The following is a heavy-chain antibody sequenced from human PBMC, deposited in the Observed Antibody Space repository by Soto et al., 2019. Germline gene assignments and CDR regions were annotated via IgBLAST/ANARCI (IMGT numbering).Heavy chain of an antibody. V-gene: IGHV4-4*03. CDR2: IYHSGST. J-gene: IGHJ4*02. CDR3: ASLGYCSSTSCLKSNDY. D-gene: IGHD2-2*01. Sequence: LRETLSLTCAVSGGSISSSNWWSWVRQPPGKGLEWIGEIYHSGSTNYNPSLKSRVTISVDKSKNQFSLKLSSVTAADTAVYYCASLGYCSSTSCLKSNDYWGQGTLVTVSS. CDR1: GGSISSSNW.